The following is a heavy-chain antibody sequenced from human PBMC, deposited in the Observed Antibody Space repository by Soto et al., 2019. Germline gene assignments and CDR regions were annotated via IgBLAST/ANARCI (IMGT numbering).Heavy chain of an antibody. V-gene: IGHV1-58*02. D-gene: IGHD3-22*01. CDR2: IVVGSGNT. CDR3: AASHYYDSSVDY. Sequence: QMQLVQSGPEVKKPGTSVKVSCKASGFTFTSSGMQWVRQARGQRLEWIGWIVVGSGNTNYAQKFQERVTITRDMSTSTASMELSSLRSEDTAVYYCAASHYYDSSVDYWGQGTLVTVSS. CDR1: GFTFTSSG. J-gene: IGHJ4*02.